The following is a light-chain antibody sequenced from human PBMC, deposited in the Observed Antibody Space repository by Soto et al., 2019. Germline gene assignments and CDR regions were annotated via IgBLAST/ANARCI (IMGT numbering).Light chain of an antibody. Sequence: DFQMTQSPSSLSASVGDRVTITCRTSQSISTYLNWYQQKPGKAPKLLIYAASSLQSGVPPRFSGSGSGTDFTLTISSLQFEDFATYYCQQSYRTPDTFGQGTKVDIK. CDR2: AAS. CDR1: QSISTY. J-gene: IGKJ2*01. V-gene: IGKV1-39*01. CDR3: QQSYRTPDT.